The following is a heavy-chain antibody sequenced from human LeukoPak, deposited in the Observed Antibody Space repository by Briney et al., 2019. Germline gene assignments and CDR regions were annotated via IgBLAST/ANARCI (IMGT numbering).Heavy chain of an antibody. CDR1: GFTFSSYS. J-gene: IGHJ4*02. D-gene: IGHD4-23*01. Sequence: GGSLRLSCAASGFTFSSYSMNWVRQAPGKGLEWVSSISSSSSYIYYADSVKGRFTISGDNAKNSLYLQMNSLRAEDTAVYYCARDGGGNSFDYWGQGTLVTVSS. CDR2: ISSSSSYI. CDR3: ARDGGGNSFDY. V-gene: IGHV3-21*01.